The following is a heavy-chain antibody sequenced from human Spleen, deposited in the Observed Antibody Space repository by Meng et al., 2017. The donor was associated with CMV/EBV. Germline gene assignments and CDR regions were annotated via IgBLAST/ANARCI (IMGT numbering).Heavy chain of an antibody. J-gene: IGHJ5*02. D-gene: IGHD2-2*01. CDR3: VKTGTSWRFDP. V-gene: IGHV1-2*02. Sequence: ASVKVSCKASGYTFTDYYIHWVRQTPGQGLEWMGWIDPRSGGTDSLEKFQGRVTMTRDTSISTVYMELSSLRSEDTAVYYCVKTGTSWRFDPWGQGTLVTVSS. CDR2: IDPRSGGT. CDR1: GYTFTDYY.